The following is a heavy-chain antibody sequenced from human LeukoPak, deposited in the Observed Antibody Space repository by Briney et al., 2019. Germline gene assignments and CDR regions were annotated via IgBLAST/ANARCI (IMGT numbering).Heavy chain of an antibody. CDR1: GFTFSDYY. D-gene: IGHD3-10*02. CDR3: AELGITMIGGV. J-gene: IGHJ6*04. Sequence: GGSLRLSCAASGFTFSDYYMSWIRQAPGKGLDWVSYISTSGNTIYYADSVKGRFTISRDNAKNSLYLQMNSLRAEDTAVYYCAELGITMIGGVWGKGTTVTISS. CDR2: ISTSGNTI. V-gene: IGHV3-11*04.